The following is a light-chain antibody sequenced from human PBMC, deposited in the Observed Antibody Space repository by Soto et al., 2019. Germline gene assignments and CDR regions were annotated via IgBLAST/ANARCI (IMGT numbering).Light chain of an antibody. J-gene: IGLJ3*02. CDR3: STWDDRLNAWV. Sequence: QSVLTQPPSVSGTPGLRVNISCSGGICNIGKDTVNWYQQLPGTAPKLLMFNDDNRPSAVPDRFSGSRSGTSASLAISGMQSGDEAVYFCSTWDDRLNAWVCGVGTTVTVL. CDR2: NDD. V-gene: IGLV1-44*01. CDR1: ICNIGKDT.